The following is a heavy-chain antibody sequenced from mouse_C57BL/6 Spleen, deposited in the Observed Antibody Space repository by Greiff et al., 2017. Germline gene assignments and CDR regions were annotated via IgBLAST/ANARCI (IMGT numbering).Heavy chain of an antibody. CDR1: GFTFSSYA. CDR2: ISDGGSYT. Sequence: DVQLVESGGGLVKPGGSLKLSCAASGFTFSSYAMSWVRQTPEKRLEWVATISDGGSYTYYPDNVKGRFTISRDNAKNNLYLQMSQLKSEDTAMYYCARDLQTGYAMDYWGQGTSVTVSS. J-gene: IGHJ4*01. CDR3: ARDLQTGYAMDY. D-gene: IGHD4-1*01. V-gene: IGHV5-4*01.